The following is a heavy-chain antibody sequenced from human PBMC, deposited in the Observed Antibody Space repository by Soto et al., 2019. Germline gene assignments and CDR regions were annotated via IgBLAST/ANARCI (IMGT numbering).Heavy chain of an antibody. D-gene: IGHD5-18*01. CDR1: GGTFSSYA. CDR2: IIPIFGTA. J-gene: IGHJ4*02. CDR3: ARDNRSANKPFDY. V-gene: IGHV1-69*05. Sequence: GASVKVSCKASGGTFSSYAISWVRQAPGQGLEWMGGIIPIFGTANYAQKFQGRVTITRDTSASTAYMELSSLRSEDTAVYYCARDNRSANKPFDYWGQGTLVTVSS.